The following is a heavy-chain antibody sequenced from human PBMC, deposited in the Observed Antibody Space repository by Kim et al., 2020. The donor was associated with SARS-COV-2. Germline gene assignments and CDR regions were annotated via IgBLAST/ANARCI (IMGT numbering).Heavy chain of an antibody. CDR3: ARGTRQWLVRGPYYYYMDV. D-gene: IGHD6-19*01. CDR1: GGSFSGYY. J-gene: IGHJ6*03. V-gene: IGHV4-34*01. CDR2: INHSGST. Sequence: SETLSLTCAVYGGSFSGYYWSWIRQPPGKGLEWIGEINHSGSTNYNPSLKSRVTISVDTSKNQFPLKLSSVTAADTAVYYCARGTRQWLVRGPYYYYMDVWRKGTTVTVSS.